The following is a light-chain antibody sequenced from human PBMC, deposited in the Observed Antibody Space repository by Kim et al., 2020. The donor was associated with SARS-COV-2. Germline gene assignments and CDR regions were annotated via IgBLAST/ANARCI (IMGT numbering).Light chain of an antibody. Sequence: QSALTQPPSASGSPGQSVTISCTGTSSDVGGYNYVSWYQQHPGQAPKLMIYEVSKRPPGVPDRFSGSKSGNTASLTVSGLQAEDEADYYCSSYAGSKNVFGTGTKVTVL. CDR1: SSDVGGYNY. V-gene: IGLV2-8*01. J-gene: IGLJ1*01. CDR3: SSYAGSKNV. CDR2: EVS.